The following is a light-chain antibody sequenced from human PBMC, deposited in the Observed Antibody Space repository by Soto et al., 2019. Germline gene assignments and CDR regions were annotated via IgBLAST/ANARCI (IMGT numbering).Light chain of an antibody. J-gene: IGKJ4*01. Sequence: EFVLPQSAAPLSLSPGERATLSCRASQGIRNNLVWYQHKPGQTPRLLIYDTSTRATGVPARFRGSGSGTDFTLTISRLEPEDFAVYYCQQSGSSPLTFGEGTKEDIK. V-gene: IGKV3-20*01. CDR3: QQSGSSPLT. CDR1: QGIRNN. CDR2: DTS.